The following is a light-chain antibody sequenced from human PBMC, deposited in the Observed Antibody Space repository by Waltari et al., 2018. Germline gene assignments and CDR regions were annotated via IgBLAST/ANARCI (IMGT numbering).Light chain of an antibody. CDR3: QQYYTTALT. J-gene: IGKJ4*01. CDR1: QSALYNSNNKNY. V-gene: IGKV4-1*01. CDR2: WGS. Sequence: DIVMTQSPDSLAVSLGERATINCKSSQSALYNSNNKNYLAWYQQKPGQSPKLLIYWGSTRESGVADRFSGSVSGTDFTLTISSLQAEDVAVYYCQQYYTTALTFGGGTTVEIK.